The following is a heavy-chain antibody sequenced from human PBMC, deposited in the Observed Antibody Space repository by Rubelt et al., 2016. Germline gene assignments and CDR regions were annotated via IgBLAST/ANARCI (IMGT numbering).Heavy chain of an antibody. D-gene: IGHD6-13*01. J-gene: IGHJ4*02. CDR2: IIPIFGTA. V-gene: IGHV1-69*01. Sequence: QVQLVQSGAEVKKPGSSVMVSCKASGGTFRSYAISWVRQAPGQGLEWMGGIIPIFGTATYATKFQGRVTIIADESTSTSYMELSSLRSEDTAVYYCARRQQLGPFDYWGQGTLVTVSS. CDR3: ARRQQLGPFDY. CDR1: GGTFRSYA.